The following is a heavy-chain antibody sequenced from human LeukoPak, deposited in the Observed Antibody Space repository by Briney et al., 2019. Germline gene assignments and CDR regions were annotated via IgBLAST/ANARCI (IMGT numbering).Heavy chain of an antibody. CDR1: GYTFTSYG. CDR3: ARGGDIVVVVAATSSYYYGMDV. J-gene: IGHJ6*04. Sequence: ASVKVSCKASGYTFTSYGISWVRQAPGQGLEWMGWISAYNGNTNYAQKLQGRVTMTTDTSTSTAYMELRSLRSDDTAVYYCARGGDIVVVVAATSSYYYGMDVWGKGPTVTVSS. V-gene: IGHV1-18*04. CDR2: ISAYNGNT. D-gene: IGHD2-15*01.